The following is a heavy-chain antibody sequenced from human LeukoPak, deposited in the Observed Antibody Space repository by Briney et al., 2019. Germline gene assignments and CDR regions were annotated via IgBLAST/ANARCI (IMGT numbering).Heavy chain of an antibody. CDR2: IYYSGST. J-gene: IGHJ4*02. V-gene: IGHV4-59*08. Sequence: PSETLSLTCTVSDGSISSYYWSWIRQPPGKGLEWIGYIYYSGSTNYNPSLKSRVTISVDTSKNQFSLKLSSVTAADTAVYYCARHSGSGWYYFDYWGQGTLVTVSS. D-gene: IGHD6-19*01. CDR3: ARHSGSGWYYFDY. CDR1: DGSISSYY.